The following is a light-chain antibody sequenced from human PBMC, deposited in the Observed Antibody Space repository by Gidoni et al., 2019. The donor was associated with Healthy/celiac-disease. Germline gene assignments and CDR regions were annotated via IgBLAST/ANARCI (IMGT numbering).Light chain of an antibody. CDR2: AAS. CDR1: QSISSY. V-gene: IGKV1-39*01. Sequence: DIQMTQSPSSLSASVGDRVTITCRASQSISSYVTWDQHTPGKAPKLLVYAASSLQSGVASRFSGSGSGTDFTLTISSLLPEDLATYYCQQGYSTPDTFGQGTKLEIK. J-gene: IGKJ2*01. CDR3: QQGYSTPDT.